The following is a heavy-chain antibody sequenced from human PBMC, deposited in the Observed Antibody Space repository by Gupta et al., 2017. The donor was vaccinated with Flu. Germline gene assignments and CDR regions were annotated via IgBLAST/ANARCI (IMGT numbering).Heavy chain of an antibody. Sequence: QVQLQESGPGLVKPSETLSLTCAVSGYSISSGYYWGWIRQPPGKGLEWIGSIYHSGSTYYNPSLKSRVTISVDTSKNQFSLKLSSVTAADTAVYYCAREYCSSTSCYFYYYYYGMDVWGQGTTVTVSS. CDR3: AREYCSSTSCYFYYYYYGMDV. V-gene: IGHV4-38-2*02. D-gene: IGHD2-2*01. CDR2: IYHSGST. J-gene: IGHJ6*02. CDR1: GYSISSGYY.